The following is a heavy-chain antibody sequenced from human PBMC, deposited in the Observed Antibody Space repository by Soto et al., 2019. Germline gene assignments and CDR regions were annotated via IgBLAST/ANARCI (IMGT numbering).Heavy chain of an antibody. V-gene: IGHV4-34*09. Sequence: PSETLSLTCAVYGGSFSGYYWSWIRQPPGKGLEWIGYIYYSGSTYYNPSLKSRVTISVDTSKNQFSLKLSSVTAADTAVYYCASIYDSSGYYYGNNWFDPWGQGTLVTVSS. CDR2: IYYSGST. D-gene: IGHD3-22*01. CDR1: GGSFSGYY. J-gene: IGHJ5*02. CDR3: ASIYDSSGYYYGNNWFDP.